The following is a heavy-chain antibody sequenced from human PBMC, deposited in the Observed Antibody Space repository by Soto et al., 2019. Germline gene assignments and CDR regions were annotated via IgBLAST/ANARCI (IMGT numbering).Heavy chain of an antibody. V-gene: IGHV1-2*02. CDR1: GYTFTVYY. Sequence: ASVKVSCKASGYTFTVYYMHWVRQAPGQGLEWMGWINPKSGGTMYPQKFQGRVTMTWDTSISTAYMALTRLRSDDTAVYYCARDLAKGGGTAGFDYWGQGTLVTVS. D-gene: IGHD1-26*01. CDR3: ARDLAKGGGTAGFDY. CDR2: INPKSGGT. J-gene: IGHJ4*02.